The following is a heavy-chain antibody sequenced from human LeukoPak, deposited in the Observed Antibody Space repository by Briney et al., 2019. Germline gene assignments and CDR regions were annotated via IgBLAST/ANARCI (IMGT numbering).Heavy chain of an antibody. CDR3: ARATYDSSGYYGAFDI. J-gene: IGHJ3*02. CDR1: GGSISSYY. CDR2: IHYSGST. Sequence: PSETPSLTCTVSGGSISSYYWSWIRQPPGKGLEWIGYIHYSGSTNYNPSLKSRVTMSVDTSKNQFSLKLSSVTAADTAVYYCARATYDSSGYYGAFDIWGQGTMVTVSS. V-gene: IGHV4-59*01. D-gene: IGHD3-22*01.